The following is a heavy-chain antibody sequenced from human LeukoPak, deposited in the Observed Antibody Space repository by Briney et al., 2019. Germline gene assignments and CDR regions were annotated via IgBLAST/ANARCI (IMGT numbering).Heavy chain of an antibody. J-gene: IGHJ4*02. CDR2: IWYDGSNK. V-gene: IGHV3-33*01. CDR1: GFTFSSYG. D-gene: IGHD3-22*01. CDR3: AGGPYYYDSSGYPGGLDY. Sequence: VGSLRFSRAAAGFTFSSYGMHWVRPAPGKGREWVAVIWYDGSNKYYADSVKGRFTISRYKSKNTLYLQMNSLRAEDTAVYYCAGGPYYYDSSGYPGGLDYWGQGNLVTVSS.